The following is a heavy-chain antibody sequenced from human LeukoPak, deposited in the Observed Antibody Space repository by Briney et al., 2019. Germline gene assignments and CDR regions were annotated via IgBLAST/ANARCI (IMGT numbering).Heavy chain of an antibody. CDR3: ARDDKPDGRYSSDNWFDP. CDR2: MNPNSGNT. CDR1: GYTFTSYD. Sequence: PVGSVKVSCKASGYTFTSYDINWVRQATGQGLEWMGWMNPNSGNTGYAQKFQGRVTMTRNTSISTAYMELSSLRSEDTAVYYCARDDKPDGRYSSDNWFDPWGQGTLVTVSS. J-gene: IGHJ5*02. D-gene: IGHD1-26*01. V-gene: IGHV1-8*01.